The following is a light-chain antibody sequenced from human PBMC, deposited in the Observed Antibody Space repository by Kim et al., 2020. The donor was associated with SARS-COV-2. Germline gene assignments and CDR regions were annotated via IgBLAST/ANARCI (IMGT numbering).Light chain of an antibody. CDR2: RDN. J-gene: IGLJ3*02. Sequence: GRRGTIYWSGGRSNIGGNIVNWYQQFPGTAPKFLIYRDNQRLSGVPARFSGSKSGTSASLAISGLQSEDEADYYCSTWDDSLNGWVFGGGTKVTVL. V-gene: IGLV1-44*01. CDR3: STWDDSLNGWV. CDR1: RSNIGGNI.